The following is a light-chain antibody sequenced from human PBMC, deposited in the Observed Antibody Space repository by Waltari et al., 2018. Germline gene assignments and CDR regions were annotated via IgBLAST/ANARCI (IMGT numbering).Light chain of an antibody. CDR1: QVVSRY. CDR3: QNHERLPAM. CDR2: GAS. J-gene: IGKJ1*01. V-gene: IGKV3-20*01. Sequence: IVLTQSPGTLSLSPGERAPLSCRASQVVSRYLAWYQHKPGQAPRLLIYGASSRATGIPDRFSGSGSGTDFSLTISRLEPEDFAVYYCQNHERLPAMFGQGTKVEIK.